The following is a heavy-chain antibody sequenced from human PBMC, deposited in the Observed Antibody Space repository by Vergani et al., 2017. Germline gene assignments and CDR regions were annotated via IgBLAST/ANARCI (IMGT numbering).Heavy chain of an antibody. D-gene: IGHD3-10*01. CDR3: AGSRIYYGAGSPDY. V-gene: IGHV4-59*02. CDR2: VSFRGDT. CDR1: GASVNSYY. J-gene: IGHJ4*02. Sequence: QVQLQESGPGLVKPSETLSLIRTVSGASVNSYYWSWIRQPPGKGLEWMGYVSFRGDTLYGPSVKGRMTISLNTSSNQFSLYLTSVTAADTAVYYCAGSRIYYGAGSPDYWGQGTLVTVSS.